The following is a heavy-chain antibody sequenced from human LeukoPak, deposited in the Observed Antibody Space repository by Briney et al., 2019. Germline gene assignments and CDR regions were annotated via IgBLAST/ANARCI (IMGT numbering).Heavy chain of an antibody. CDR3: ARHDRYSGSYD. D-gene: IGHD1-26*01. Sequence: GESLKISCKGSGYSFANYWIGWVRQMPGKGLEWMGIIYPGDSDTKYSPSFQGQVTISADKSISTAYLQWSSLKASDTAMYYCARHDRYSGSYDWGQGTLVTVSS. V-gene: IGHV5-51*01. CDR1: GYSFANYW. CDR2: IYPGDSDT. J-gene: IGHJ4*02.